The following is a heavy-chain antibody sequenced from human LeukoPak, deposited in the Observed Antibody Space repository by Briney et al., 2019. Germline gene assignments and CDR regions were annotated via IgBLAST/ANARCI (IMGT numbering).Heavy chain of an antibody. CDR2: ISWNSGSI. Sequence: GGSLRLSCAASGFTFDDYAMHWVRQAPGKGLEWVSGISWNSGSIGYADSVKGRFTISRDNAKNSLYLQMNSLRAEDMALYYCARLGGLTNAFDIWDQGTMVTVSS. J-gene: IGHJ3*02. V-gene: IGHV3-9*03. CDR3: ARLGGLTNAFDI. CDR1: GFTFDDYA. D-gene: IGHD3-16*01.